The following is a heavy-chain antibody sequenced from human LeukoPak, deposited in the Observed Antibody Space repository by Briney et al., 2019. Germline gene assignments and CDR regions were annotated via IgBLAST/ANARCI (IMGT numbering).Heavy chain of an antibody. J-gene: IGHJ4*02. D-gene: IGHD1-26*01. CDR2: IYTSGST. CDR1: GGSISSGRYY. V-gene: IGHV4-61*02. CDR3: AREGGWELDY. Sequence: PSQTLSLTCTVSGGSISSGRYYWSWLRQPAGKGLEWIGRIYTSGSTNYNPSLKSRVTISVDTSKNQFSLKLSSVTAADTAVYYCAREGGWELDYWGQGTLVTVSS.